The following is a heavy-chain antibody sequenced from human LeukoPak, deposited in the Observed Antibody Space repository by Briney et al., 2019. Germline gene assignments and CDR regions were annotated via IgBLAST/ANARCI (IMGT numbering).Heavy chain of an antibody. CDR3: ARRRKEGIAVAGTGRENWFDP. CDR1: GYTFTSYY. Sequence: GASVKVSCKASGYTFTSYYMHWVRQAPGQGLEWMGIINPSGGSTSYAQKFQGRVTMTRDMSTSTDYMELSSLRSDDTAVYYCARRRKEGIAVAGTGRENWFDPWGQGTLVTVSS. J-gene: IGHJ5*02. V-gene: IGHV1-46*01. CDR2: INPSGGST. D-gene: IGHD6-19*01.